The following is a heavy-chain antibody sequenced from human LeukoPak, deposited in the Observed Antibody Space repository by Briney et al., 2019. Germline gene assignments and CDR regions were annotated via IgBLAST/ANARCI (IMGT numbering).Heavy chain of an antibody. CDR3: ARNTAMAPYYYYYGMDV. D-gene: IGHD5-18*01. J-gene: IGHJ6*02. Sequence: GALRLSCAASGFTFSRYWMTWVRQAPGKGLEWVANIKQDGSEKYYVDSVKGRFTISRDNAKNSLYLQMNSLRAEDTALYYCARNTAMAPYYYYYGMDVWGQGTTATVSS. V-gene: IGHV3-7*01. CDR1: GFTFSRYW. CDR2: IKQDGSEK.